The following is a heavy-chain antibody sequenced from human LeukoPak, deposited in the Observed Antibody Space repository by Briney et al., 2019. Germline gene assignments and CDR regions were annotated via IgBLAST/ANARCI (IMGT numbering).Heavy chain of an antibody. Sequence: GGSLRLSCAASGFTFSSYEINWVRQAPGKGLEWVSYISSSGSTIYYADSVKGRFTISRDNAKNSLYLQMNSLRAEDTAVYYCARRYSSGWDFDYWGQGTLVTVSS. CDR2: ISSSGSTI. V-gene: IGHV3-48*03. CDR3: ARRYSSGWDFDY. CDR1: GFTFSSYE. J-gene: IGHJ4*01. D-gene: IGHD6-19*01.